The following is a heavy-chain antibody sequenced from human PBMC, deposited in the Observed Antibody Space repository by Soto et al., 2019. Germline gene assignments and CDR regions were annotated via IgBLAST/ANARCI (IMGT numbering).Heavy chain of an antibody. CDR1: GVSFSGYY. Sequence: QVQLQQCGAGLLKPSETLSLTCAVYGVSFSGYYWSWFRQPPGRGLEWIGEINHNGNTNYNPSLKSRVTTSRDTSKNQFSLKLSSVTAADTAVYYCAKGLVATDWGQGTLVTVSS. V-gene: IGHV4-34*01. CDR3: AKGLVATD. D-gene: IGHD5-12*01. CDR2: INHNGNT. J-gene: IGHJ4*02.